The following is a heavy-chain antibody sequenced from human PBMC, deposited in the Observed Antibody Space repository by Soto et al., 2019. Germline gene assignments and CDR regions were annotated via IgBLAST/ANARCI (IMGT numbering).Heavy chain of an antibody. D-gene: IGHD4-17*01. CDR3: ARVTTAWGDDASDI. V-gene: IGHV1-18*01. CDR1: GYTFTSYG. J-gene: IGHJ3*02. Sequence: ASVKVSCTASGYTFTSYGISWVRQAPGQGLEWMGWISAYNGNTNYAQKLQGRVTMTTDTSTSTAYMELRSLRSDDTAVYYCARVTTAWGDDASDIWGQGTMVTVSS. CDR2: ISAYNGNT.